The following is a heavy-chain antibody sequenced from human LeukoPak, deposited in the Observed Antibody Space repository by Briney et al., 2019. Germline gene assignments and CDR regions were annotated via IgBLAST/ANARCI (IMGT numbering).Heavy chain of an antibody. CDR1: GGSISTYY. CDR3: ARRDSSGWESVFDI. Sequence: PSETLSLTCTVSGGSISTYYWSWIRQPPGKGLEWIGYIYYTGSTNYNPSLKSRVTISVDTSKNQFSLKLSPVTAADTAVYYCARRDSSGWESVFDIWGQGTMVTVSS. D-gene: IGHD6-25*01. V-gene: IGHV4-59*08. CDR2: IYYTGST. J-gene: IGHJ3*02.